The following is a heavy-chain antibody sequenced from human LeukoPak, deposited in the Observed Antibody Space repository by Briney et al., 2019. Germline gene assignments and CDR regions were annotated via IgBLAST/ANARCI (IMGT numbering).Heavy chain of an antibody. D-gene: IGHD2-21*02. CDR3: SRHEALPGDY. J-gene: IGHJ4*02. V-gene: IGHV3-73*01. CDR2: IRTKANNYAT. CDR1: GFTFSDSP. Sequence: PGGSLKLTCAASGFTFSDSPVHWVRQASGKGLDWVGHIRTKANNYATAYAASVKGRFTISRDDSKNTAYLQMNSLKIEDTAVYYCSRHEALPGDYWGQGTLVTVSS.